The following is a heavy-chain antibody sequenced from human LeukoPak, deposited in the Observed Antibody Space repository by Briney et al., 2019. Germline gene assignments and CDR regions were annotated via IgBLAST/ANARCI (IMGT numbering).Heavy chain of an antibody. D-gene: IGHD3-3*01. J-gene: IGHJ4*02. V-gene: IGHV3-9*01. Sequence: GGSLRLSCAASGFTFDDYSMRWVRQAPGKGLEWVSGISWSSGSIGYADSVKGRFIISRDNAKNSLYLQMNSLRAEDTALYYCAKESDYDFWSGYLKDWGQGTLVTVFS. CDR2: ISWSSGSI. CDR1: GFTFDDYS. CDR3: AKESDYDFWSGYLKD.